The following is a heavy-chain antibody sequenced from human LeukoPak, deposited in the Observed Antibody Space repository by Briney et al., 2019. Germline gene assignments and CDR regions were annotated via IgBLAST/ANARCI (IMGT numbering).Heavy chain of an antibody. J-gene: IGHJ4*02. CDR1: GGSMSSYY. D-gene: IGHD6-19*01. CDR3: ARGGWSVDY. V-gene: IGHV4-59*08. Sequence: SETLSLTCTVSGGSMSSYYWSWIRQPPGKGLEWIGYIYYNGKTNYSPSLNSRVTISVDSSRNQFSLKLNSVTAADTAVYYCARGGWSVDYWGQGTLVTVSS. CDR2: IYYNGKT.